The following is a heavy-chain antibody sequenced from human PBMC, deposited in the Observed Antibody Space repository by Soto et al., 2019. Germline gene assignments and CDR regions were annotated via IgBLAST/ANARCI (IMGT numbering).Heavy chain of an antibody. D-gene: IGHD1-26*01. CDR1: GYPFTSYG. Sequence: QVQLVQSGAEVKKPGASVKVSCKASGYPFTSYGINWVRQAPGQGLELMGWISTYNGNTTYGQKPEGRVTITTDTPTSTAYMELRSLRCDDTAVYYCARGGSWYHVGGYFQHWGKGTLVTVS. CDR2: ISTYNGNT. J-gene: IGHJ1*01. CDR3: ARGGSWYHVGGYFQH. V-gene: IGHV1-18*01.